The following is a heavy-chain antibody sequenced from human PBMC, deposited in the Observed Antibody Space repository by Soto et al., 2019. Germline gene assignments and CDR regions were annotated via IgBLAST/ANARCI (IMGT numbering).Heavy chain of an antibody. CDR2: ISYDGSNK. D-gene: IGHD3-3*01. J-gene: IGHJ6*02. CDR1: GFTFSSYG. V-gene: IGHV3-30*18. Sequence: GSLRLSCAASGFTFSSYGMHWVRQAPGKGLEWVAVISYDGSNKYYADSVKGRFTISRDNSKNTLYLQMNSLRAEDTAVYYCAKVIGPGGDFWSGYRDYYYYGMDVWGQGTTVTVSS. CDR3: AKVIGPGGDFWSGYRDYYYYGMDV.